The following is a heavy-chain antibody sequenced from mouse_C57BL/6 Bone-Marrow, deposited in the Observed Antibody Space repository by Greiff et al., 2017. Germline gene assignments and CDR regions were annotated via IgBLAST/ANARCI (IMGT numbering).Heavy chain of an antibody. D-gene: IGHD1-1*01. J-gene: IGHJ2*01. V-gene: IGHV5-6*01. CDR1: GFTFSSYG. CDR2: ISSGGSYT. Sequence: EVQRVESGGDLVKPGGSLKLSCAASGFTFSSYGMSWVRQTPDKRLEWVATISSGGSYTSYPDSVKGRFTISRDNAKNTLYLQMSSLKSEDTAMXYCARGGVVATNYFDYWGQGTTLTVSS. CDR3: ARGGVVATNYFDY.